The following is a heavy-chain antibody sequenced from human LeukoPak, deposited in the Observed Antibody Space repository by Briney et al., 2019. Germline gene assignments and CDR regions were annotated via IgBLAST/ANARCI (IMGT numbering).Heavy chain of an antibody. Sequence: GGALRLSCAASGFTFSSYAMSWVRQAPGKGGEGVSAISGRGGSTYYADSVKGRFTISRDNSKNTLYLQMNSLRAEDTAVYYCAKDSVVVPAAPGYFDYWGQGTLVTVSS. CDR3: AKDSVVVPAAPGYFDY. V-gene: IGHV3-23*01. J-gene: IGHJ4*02. CDR2: ISGRGGST. D-gene: IGHD2-2*01. CDR1: GFTFSSYA.